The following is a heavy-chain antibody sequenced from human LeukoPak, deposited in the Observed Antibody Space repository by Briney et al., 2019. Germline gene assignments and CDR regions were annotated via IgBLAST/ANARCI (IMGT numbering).Heavy chain of an antibody. D-gene: IGHD2-15*01. J-gene: IGHJ5*02. CDR2: IYHSGST. CDR3: ARDLYRSGGSCYRWFDP. V-gene: IGHV4-38-2*02. CDR1: GYSISSGYY. Sequence: SETLSLTCTVSGYSISSGYYWGWIRQPPGKGLEWIGSIYHSGSTYYNPSLKSRVTISVDTSKNQFSLKLSSVTAADTAVYYCARDLYRSGGSCYRWFDPWGQGTLVTVSS.